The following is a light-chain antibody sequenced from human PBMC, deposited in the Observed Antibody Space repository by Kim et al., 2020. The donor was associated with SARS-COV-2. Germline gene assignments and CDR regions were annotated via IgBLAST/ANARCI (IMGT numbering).Light chain of an antibody. V-gene: IGKV3-20*01. J-gene: IGKJ2*01. CDR2: GAS. Sequence: EIVLTQSPGTLSLSPGERATLSCRASQTVSSSHLAWYQQKPGQAPRLLIYGASSRANGIPDRFSGSGSGTDFTLTISRLEPEDFAVYYCQQYGSSPRNTFGQGTKLEIK. CDR3: QQYGSSPRNT. CDR1: QTVSSSH.